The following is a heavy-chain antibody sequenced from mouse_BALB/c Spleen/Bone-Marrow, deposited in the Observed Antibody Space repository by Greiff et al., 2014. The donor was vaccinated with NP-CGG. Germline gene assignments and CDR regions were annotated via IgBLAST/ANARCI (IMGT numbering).Heavy chain of an antibody. D-gene: IGHD2-12*01. CDR1: GFSLTSYG. Sequence: QVQLKESGPGLVAPSQSLSITCTVSGFSLTSYGVHWVRQPPGKGLECLGVIWAGGSTNYNSALMSRLSISKDNSKSQVFLKMNSLQTDDTAMYYCARDYDEWFAYWGQGTLVTVSA. J-gene: IGHJ3*01. CDR2: IWAGGST. V-gene: IGHV2-9*02. CDR3: ARDYDEWFAY.